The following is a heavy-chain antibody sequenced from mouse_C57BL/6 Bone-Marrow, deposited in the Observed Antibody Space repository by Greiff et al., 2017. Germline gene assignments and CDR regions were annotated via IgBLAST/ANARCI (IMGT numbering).Heavy chain of an antibody. CDR1: GFTFTDYY. D-gene: IGHD1-1*01. Sequence: EVQLQQSGPVLVKPWPSVKISCKASGFTFTDYYMHWVQQSHGKSLEWIGLVYPYNGGSSHNQQFNGKATSIVDTSSSTAYMELNSLTSEDSAVYYGARSSYGYGSSYGYWGQGTTLTVSS. CDR3: ARSSYGYGSSYGY. J-gene: IGHJ2*01. V-gene: IGHV1-36*01. CDR2: VYPYNGGS.